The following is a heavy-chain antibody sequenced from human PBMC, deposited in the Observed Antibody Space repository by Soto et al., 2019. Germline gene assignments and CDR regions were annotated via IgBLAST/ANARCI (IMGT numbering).Heavy chain of an antibody. CDR2: ISSNSAYI. Sequence: PGGSLRLSCAASGFTFRSFTMNWVRQAPGKGLEWVSTISSNSAYIYYTDALRGRFTISRDNAKNSLHLQMNSLRAEDTAVYYCTRDASRDSSARGSFDPSGTGPLVTVSS. V-gene: IGHV3-21*01. J-gene: IGHJ5*02. CDR1: GFTFRSFT. CDR3: TRDASRDSSARGSFDP. D-gene: IGHD6-13*01.